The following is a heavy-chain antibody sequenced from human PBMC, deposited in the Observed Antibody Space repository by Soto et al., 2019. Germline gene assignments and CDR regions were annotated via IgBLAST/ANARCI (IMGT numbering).Heavy chain of an antibody. V-gene: IGHV2-5*02. Sequence: SGPTRVRSTKALTLTCPFSGFKLSTDDVGVGWIRQPPGKALDWLAVIYWDDDKRYSPSLKSRLTITKDTSKNQVLLTMTNMDPLDTATYFCARSEYSISSFDYWGQGALVTVPS. CDR3: ARSEYSISSFDY. J-gene: IGHJ4*02. CDR2: IYWDDDK. D-gene: IGHD6-6*01. CDR1: GFKLSTDDVG.